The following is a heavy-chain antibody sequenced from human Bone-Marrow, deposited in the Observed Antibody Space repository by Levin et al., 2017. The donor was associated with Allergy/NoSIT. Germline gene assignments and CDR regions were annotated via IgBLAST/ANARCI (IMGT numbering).Heavy chain of an antibody. V-gene: IGHV3-33*01. Sequence: PGGSLRLSCAASGFTFSSYGMHWVRQAPGKGLEWVAVIWYDGSNKYYADSVKGRFTISRDNSKNTLYLQMNSLRAEDTAVYYCAREISGYSYGFFDYWGQGTLVTVSS. CDR3: AREISGYSYGFFDY. D-gene: IGHD5-18*01. J-gene: IGHJ4*02. CDR2: IWYDGSNK. CDR1: GFTFSSYG.